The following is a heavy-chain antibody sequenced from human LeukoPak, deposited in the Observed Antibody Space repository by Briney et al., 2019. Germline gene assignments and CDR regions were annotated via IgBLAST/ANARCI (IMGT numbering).Heavy chain of an antibody. J-gene: IGHJ6*03. V-gene: IGHV4-34*01. CDR3: ARRWNYGRNYYIDV. Sequence: SETLSLTCAVYGGSFSNYYWSWIRQPPGKGLEWLAEINDSGRANYNPSLMSHVTVSVDTSKNQFSLRLTSVTATDTAVYYCARRWNYGRNYYIDVWGKGATVSVSS. CDR1: GGSFSNYY. CDR2: INDSGRA. D-gene: IGHD1-7*01.